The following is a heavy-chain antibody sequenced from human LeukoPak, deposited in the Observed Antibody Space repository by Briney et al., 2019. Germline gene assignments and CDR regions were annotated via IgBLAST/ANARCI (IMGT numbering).Heavy chain of an antibody. CDR2: ISSSGNNA. J-gene: IGHJ4*02. V-gene: IGHV3-21*01. Sequence: GGSLRLSCAVSGFTFRGAAMTWVRQAPGKGLEWVSLISSSGNNAYYADSVKGRFTISRDNAKNSLYLQMNSLRAEDTAVYYCARFLGGFDYWGQGTLVTVSS. CDR1: GFTFRGAA. CDR3: ARFLGGFDY. D-gene: IGHD3-16*01.